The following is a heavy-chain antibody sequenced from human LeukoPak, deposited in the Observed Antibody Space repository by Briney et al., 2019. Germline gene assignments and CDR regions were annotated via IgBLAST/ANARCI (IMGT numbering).Heavy chain of an antibody. D-gene: IGHD3-10*02. Sequence: TGGSLRLSCAASGFTFNSYWMHWVRQAPGKGLVWVSRINSDGSRTSYADSVKGRFTISRDNAKNSLYLQMNSLRAEDTAVYYCAELGITMIGGVWGKGTTVTISS. CDR1: GFTFNSYW. J-gene: IGHJ6*04. CDR2: INSDGSRT. CDR3: AELGITMIGGV. V-gene: IGHV3-74*01.